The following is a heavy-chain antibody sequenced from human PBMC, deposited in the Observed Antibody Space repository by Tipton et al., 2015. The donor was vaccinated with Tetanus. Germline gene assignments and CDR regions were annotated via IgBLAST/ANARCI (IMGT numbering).Heavy chain of an antibody. J-gene: IGHJ4*02. CDR3: VRGRGLGAYSFGFEY. V-gene: IGHV4-30-2*01. Sequence: GLVKPSQTLSLTCNVSGALITTGGYSWGWIRQPPGQGLEWLGYIYQTDSTYYNPSVRSRLTLSLRRSKNQVSLKLSSVTAADTTVYYCVRGRGLGAYSFGFEYWGQGALVTVSS. D-gene: IGHD5-12*01. CDR1: GALITTGGYS. CDR2: IYQTDST.